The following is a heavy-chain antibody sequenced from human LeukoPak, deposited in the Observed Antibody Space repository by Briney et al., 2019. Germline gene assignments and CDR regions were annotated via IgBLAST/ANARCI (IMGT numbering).Heavy chain of an antibody. V-gene: IGHV4-4*07. CDR1: GGYISSYY. Sequence: SETLSLTCTVSGGYISSYYWSWIRQPAGKGLEWIGRFYTTGNTNYNPSLKSRVTMSVDTSKNQFSLRLSSVTAADTAVYYCARWLWFSNNYYYMDVWGKGTTVTVSS. J-gene: IGHJ6*03. CDR2: FYTTGNT. CDR3: ARWLWFSNNYYYMDV. D-gene: IGHD5-18*01.